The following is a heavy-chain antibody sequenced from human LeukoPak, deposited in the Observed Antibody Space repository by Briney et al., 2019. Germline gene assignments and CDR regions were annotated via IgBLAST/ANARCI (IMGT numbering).Heavy chain of an antibody. CDR1: GFTFDDYG. V-gene: IGHV3-23*01. J-gene: IGHJ4*02. Sequence: PGGSLRLSCAASGFTFDDYGMSWVRQAPGKGLEWVSAISGSGGSTYYADSVKGRFTISRDNSKNTLYLQMNSLRAEDTAVYYCAKDRLVVTAGDYWGQGTLVTVSS. CDR3: AKDRLVVTAGDY. CDR2: ISGSGGST. D-gene: IGHD2-21*02.